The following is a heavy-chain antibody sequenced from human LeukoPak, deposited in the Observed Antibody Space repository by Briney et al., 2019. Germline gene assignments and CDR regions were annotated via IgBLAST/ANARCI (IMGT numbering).Heavy chain of an antibody. Sequence: GGSLRLSCAASGFTFSNAWMSWVRQAPGKGLEWVSAISGSGGSTYYADSVKGRFTISRDNSKNTLYLQMNSLRAEDTAVYYCARDRSKGIAAAGDYWGQGTLVTVSS. CDR3: ARDRSKGIAAAGDY. V-gene: IGHV3-23*01. CDR2: ISGSGGST. D-gene: IGHD6-13*01. J-gene: IGHJ4*02. CDR1: GFTFSNAW.